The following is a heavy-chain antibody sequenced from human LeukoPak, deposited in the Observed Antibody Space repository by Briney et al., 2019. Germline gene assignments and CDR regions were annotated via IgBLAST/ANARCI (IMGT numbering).Heavy chain of an antibody. CDR3: ARGYLDWTEGFDY. J-gene: IGHJ4*02. CDR2: IYYSGST. Sequence: LRLSCAASGFTFSSYWMSWIRQPPGKGLEWIGYIYYSGSTYYNPSLKSRVTISGDTSKNQFSLKLSSVTAADTAVYYCARGYLDWTEGFDYWGQGTLVTVSS. V-gene: IGHV4-30-4*08. CDR1: GFTFSSYW. D-gene: IGHD3-9*01.